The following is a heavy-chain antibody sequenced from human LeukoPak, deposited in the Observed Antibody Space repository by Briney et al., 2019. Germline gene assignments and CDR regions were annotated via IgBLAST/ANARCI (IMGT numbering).Heavy chain of an antibody. V-gene: IGHV3-23*01. Sequence: QTGGSLRLSCAASGFTFSSYAMSWVRQAPGKGLEWVSAISGSGGSTYYADSVKGRFTISRDNTKNTLYLQMNSLRAEDTAVYYCATWVVDGAEYFQHWGQGTLVTVSS. CDR2: ISGSGGST. J-gene: IGHJ1*01. CDR1: GFTFSSYA. CDR3: ATWVVDGAEYFQH. D-gene: IGHD2-15*01.